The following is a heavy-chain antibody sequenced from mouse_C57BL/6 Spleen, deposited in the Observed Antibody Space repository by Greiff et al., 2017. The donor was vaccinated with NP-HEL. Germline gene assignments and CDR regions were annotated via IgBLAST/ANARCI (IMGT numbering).Heavy chain of an antibody. CDR2: IDPETGGT. CDR3: TRVTTVVATDYFDY. V-gene: IGHV1-15*01. CDR1: GYTFTDYE. J-gene: IGHJ2*01. D-gene: IGHD1-1*01. Sequence: VQWVESGAELVRPGASVTLSCKASGYTFTDYEMHWVKQTPVHGLEWIGAIDPETGGTAYNQKFKGKAILTADKSSSTAYMELRSLTSEDSAVYYCTRVTTVVATDYFDYWGQGTTLTVSS.